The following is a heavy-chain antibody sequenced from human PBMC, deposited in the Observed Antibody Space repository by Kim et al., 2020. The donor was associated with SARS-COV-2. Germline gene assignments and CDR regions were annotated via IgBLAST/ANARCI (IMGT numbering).Heavy chain of an antibody. V-gene: IGHV4-34*01. J-gene: IGHJ5*02. CDR1: GGSFSGYY. Sequence: SETLSLTCAVYGGSFSGYYWSWIRQPPGKGLEWIGEINHSGSTNYNPSLKSRVTISVDTSKNQFSLKLSSVTAADTAAYYCARSYYDFWSGYYKGWFDPWGQGTLVTVSS. CDR2: INHSGST. CDR3: ARSYYDFWSGYYKGWFDP. D-gene: IGHD3-3*01.